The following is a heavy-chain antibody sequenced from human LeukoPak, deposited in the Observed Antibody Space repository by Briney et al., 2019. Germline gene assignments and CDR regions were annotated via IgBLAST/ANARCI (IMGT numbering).Heavy chain of an antibody. J-gene: IGHJ4*02. CDR3: ARVAPWFGERDY. V-gene: IGHV3-64*01. CDR1: GFTFSSYA. D-gene: IGHD3-10*01. Sequence: GGSLRLSCAASGFTFSSYAMHWVRQAPGKGLGYVSAISSNGGSTYYANSVKGRFTISRDNSKNTLYLQMGSLRAEDMAVYYCARVAPWFGERDYWGQGTLVTVSS. CDR2: ISSNGGST.